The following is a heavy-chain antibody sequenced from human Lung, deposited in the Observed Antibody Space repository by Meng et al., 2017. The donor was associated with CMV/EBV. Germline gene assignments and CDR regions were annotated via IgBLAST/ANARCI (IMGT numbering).Heavy chain of an antibody. CDR1: GFTFSSYE. CDR2: ISDSGSPI. CDR3: ARWGCSSSGCYTGKYSFDY. Sequence: SCAASGFTFSSYEMHWVRQAPGKGLEWVSYISDSGSPIYHADSVKGRFTISRDNAKNSLYLQMNSLRAEDTAAYYCARWGCSSSGCYTGKYSFDYXGQGXLVTVSS. D-gene: IGHD2-2*02. V-gene: IGHV3-48*03. J-gene: IGHJ4*02.